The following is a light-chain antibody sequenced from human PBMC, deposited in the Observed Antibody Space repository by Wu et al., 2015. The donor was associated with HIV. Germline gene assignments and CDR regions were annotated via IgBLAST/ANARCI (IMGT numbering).Light chain of an antibody. J-gene: IGKJ2*01. CDR2: VAS. Sequence: DIQMTQSPSSLSASVGDRVTITCRASQSISSDLNWYQQKPGKAPNLLIYVASSLQSGVPSRFSGSGSGTDFTLTISSLQPEDFATYYCQQSYTYPSVHFGQGTKLEIK. V-gene: IGKV1-39*01. CDR3: QQSYTYPSVH. CDR1: QSISSD.